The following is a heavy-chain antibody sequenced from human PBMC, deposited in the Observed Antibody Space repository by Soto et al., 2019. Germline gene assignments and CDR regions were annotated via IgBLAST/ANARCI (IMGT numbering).Heavy chain of an antibody. D-gene: IGHD2-8*01. CDR3: ARSVIMVYYFDY. V-gene: IGHV1-69*13. CDR1: GGTFSSYA. Sequence: ASVKVSCKASGGTFSSYAISWVRQAPGQGLEWMGGIIPIFGTANYAQKFQGRVTITADESTSTAYMELSSLRSEDTAVYYCARSVIMVYYFDYWGQGTLVTVFS. CDR2: IIPIFGTA. J-gene: IGHJ4*02.